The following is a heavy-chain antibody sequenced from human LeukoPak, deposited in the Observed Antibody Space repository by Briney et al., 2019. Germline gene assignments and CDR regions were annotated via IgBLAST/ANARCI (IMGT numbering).Heavy chain of an antibody. J-gene: IGHJ4*02. Sequence: SETLSLTCAVSGGSISSSNWWSWVRQPPGKGLEWIGEIYHSGSTNYNLSLKSRVTISVDKSKNQFSLKLSSATAADTAVYYCARGTLGATGLFADYWGQGTLVTVSS. CDR1: GGSISSSNW. CDR2: IYHSGST. CDR3: ARGTLGATGLFADY. D-gene: IGHD1-26*01. V-gene: IGHV4-4*02.